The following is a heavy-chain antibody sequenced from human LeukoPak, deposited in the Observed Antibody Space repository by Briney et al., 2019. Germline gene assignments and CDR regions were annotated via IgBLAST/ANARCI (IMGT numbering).Heavy chain of an antibody. Sequence: PSETLSLTCTVSGGSISSSSYYWGWIRQPPGKGLEWIGSIYYSGSTYYKPSLKRRVTMSVDTSKKQFSLKLSSVTAADTAVYYCARVSSSWYQDWYFDLWGRGTLVTVSS. CDR2: IYYSGST. V-gene: IGHV4-39*07. CDR1: GGSISSSSYY. CDR3: ARVSSSWYQDWYFDL. D-gene: IGHD6-13*01. J-gene: IGHJ2*01.